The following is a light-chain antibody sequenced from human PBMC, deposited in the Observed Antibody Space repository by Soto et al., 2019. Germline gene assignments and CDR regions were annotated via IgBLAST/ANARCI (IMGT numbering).Light chain of an antibody. CDR2: KAS. V-gene: IGKV1-5*03. CDR1: QSISSW. J-gene: IGKJ1*01. CDR3: LQYKGYSQT. Sequence: DIQMTQSPSTVSASVGDRVTITCRASQSISSWLAWYQQKPGKAPKVLIYKASRLESGVASRFSGSGSGTEFTLTISSVQPDHFATYYCLQYKGYSQTFGQGTKVEIK.